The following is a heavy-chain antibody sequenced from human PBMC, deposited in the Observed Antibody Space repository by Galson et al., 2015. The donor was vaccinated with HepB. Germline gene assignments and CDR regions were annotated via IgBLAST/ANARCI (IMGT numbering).Heavy chain of an antibody. CDR1: GYTFRNSA. CDR2: IRVYSGDT. CDR3: AKSAAWTYYFDY. D-gene: IGHD1-1*01. J-gene: IGHJ4*02. V-gene: IGHV1-18*04. Sequence: SVKVSCKASGYTFRNSAITWVRHVPGQGLEWMGTIRVYSGDTDYAQNLQDRLFMTTDTSTSTAYMELRSLTSDDTAVYYCAKSAAWTYYFDYWGRGTLATVSS.